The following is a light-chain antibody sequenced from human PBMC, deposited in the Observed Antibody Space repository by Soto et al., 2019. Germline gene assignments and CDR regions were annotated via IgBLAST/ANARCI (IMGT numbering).Light chain of an antibody. CDR2: GAS. J-gene: IGKJ2*01. CDR1: QSVSSSY. CDR3: QQYGSSPNT. Sequence: EIVLTQSPGTLSLSPGERATLSCRASQSVSSSYLAWYQQKPGQAPRLLNYGASSRATGIPDRFSGSGSGTDFTLTISRLEPEDFAVYYCQQYGSSPNTFGQGTKLEIK. V-gene: IGKV3-20*01.